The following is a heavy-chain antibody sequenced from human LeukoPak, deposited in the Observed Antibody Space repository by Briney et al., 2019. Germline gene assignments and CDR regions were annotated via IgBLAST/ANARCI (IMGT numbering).Heavy chain of an antibody. V-gene: IGHV3-53*04. CDR2: IYSGGST. J-gene: IGHJ4*02. CDR1: GFTVSRNY. D-gene: IGHD5-18*01. Sequence: GGSLRLSCAASGFTVSRNYVSWVRQAPGKGLEWGSVIYSGGSTYYADSVKGRFTISRHNSKNTLYLQMNSLRAEDTAVYYCAGGGYSYGYPDDFWGQGTLVTVSS. CDR3: AGGGYSYGYPDDF.